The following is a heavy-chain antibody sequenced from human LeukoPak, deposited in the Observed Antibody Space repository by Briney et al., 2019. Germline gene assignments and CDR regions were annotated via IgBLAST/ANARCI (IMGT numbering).Heavy chain of an antibody. CDR3: ARAEGWTDSSGWQPTSDY. J-gene: IGHJ4*02. V-gene: IGHV3-48*03. CDR1: GFIFSSYQ. Sequence: GGSLRLSCAASGFIFSSYQMNWVRQAPGKGLEWIAYISSGGGTIYYADSVKGRFTISRDNAKNSLYLQMNSLRAEDTAVYYCARAEGWTDSSGWQPTSDYWGQGTLVTVSS. D-gene: IGHD6-19*01. CDR2: ISSGGGTI.